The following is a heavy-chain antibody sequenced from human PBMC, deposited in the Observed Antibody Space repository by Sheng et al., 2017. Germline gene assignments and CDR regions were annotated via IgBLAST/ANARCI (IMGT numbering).Heavy chain of an antibody. V-gene: IGHV3-23*01. D-gene: IGHD1-1*01. Sequence: EVQLLESGGGLVQPGGSLRLSCAASGFTFSSYAMSWVRQAPGKGLEWVSGISTSAGTTYYADSVKGRLTISRDNSKNILYLQMNSLRAEDTAVYYCAKDHDIDFWGQGTLVTVSS. CDR2: ISTSAGTT. J-gene: IGHJ4*02. CDR1: GFTFSSYA. CDR3: AKDHDIDF.